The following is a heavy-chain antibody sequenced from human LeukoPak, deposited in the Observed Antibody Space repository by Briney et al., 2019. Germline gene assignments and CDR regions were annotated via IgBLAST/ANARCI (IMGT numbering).Heavy chain of an antibody. J-gene: IGHJ4*02. CDR3: ARALYPGIAAAGNYFDY. V-gene: IGHV3-33*08. CDR2: IGYDGSNK. CDR1: GFTFSSYA. Sequence: GRSLRLSCAASGFTFSSYAMHWVRQAPGKGLEWVAVIGYDGSNKYYADSVKGRFTISRDNSKNTLYLQMNSLRAEDTAVYYCARALYPGIAAAGNYFDYWGQGTLVTVSS. D-gene: IGHD6-13*01.